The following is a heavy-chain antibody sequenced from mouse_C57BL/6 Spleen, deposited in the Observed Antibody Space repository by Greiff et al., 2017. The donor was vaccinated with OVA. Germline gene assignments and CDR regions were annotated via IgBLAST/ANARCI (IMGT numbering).Heavy chain of an antibody. Sequence: QVQLKESGPELVKPGASVKISCKASGYAFSSSWMNWVKQRPGKGLEWIGRIYPGDGDTNYNGKFKGKATLTADKSSSTAYMQLSSLTSEDSAVYFCAQGTHRAWFAYWGQGTLVTVSA. D-gene: IGHD3-1*01. CDR3: AQGTHRAWFAY. CDR2: IYPGDGDT. CDR1: GYAFSSSW. J-gene: IGHJ3*01. V-gene: IGHV1-82*01.